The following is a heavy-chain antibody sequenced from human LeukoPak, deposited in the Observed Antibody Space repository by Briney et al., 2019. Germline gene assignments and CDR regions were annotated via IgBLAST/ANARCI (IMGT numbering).Heavy chain of an antibody. Sequence: VASVKVSCKASGGTFSNYEISRVRQAPGQGPEWMGGINPIYNTVNHAQKFLGRVAITAHESTGTAYMELSSLRSEDTAVYYCARDDILTRGYSAYWGQGTLVTVSS. CDR3: ARDDILTRGYSAY. CDR2: INPIYNTV. V-gene: IGHV1-69*01. J-gene: IGHJ4*02. CDR1: GGTFSNYE. D-gene: IGHD3-9*01.